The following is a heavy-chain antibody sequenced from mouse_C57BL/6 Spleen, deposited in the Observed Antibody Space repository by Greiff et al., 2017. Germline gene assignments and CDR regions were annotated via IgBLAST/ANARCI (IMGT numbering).Heavy chain of an antibody. CDR3: TGYNGSGAMAY. J-gene: IGHJ4*01. CDR1: GFTFSSYA. V-gene: IGHV5-9-1*02. CDR2: ISSGGDYI. D-gene: IGHD1-1*01. Sequence: EVMLVESGEGLVKPGGSLKLSCAASGFTFSSYAMSWVRQTPEKRLEWVAYISSGGDYIYYADTVKGRFTISRDNARNTLYLQKSSLKSDETAMYYCTGYNGSGAMAYWGQGTSVTVSS.